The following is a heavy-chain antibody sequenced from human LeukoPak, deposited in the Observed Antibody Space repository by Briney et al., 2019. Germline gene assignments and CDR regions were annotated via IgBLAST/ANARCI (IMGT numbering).Heavy chain of an antibody. CDR3: ARGLLRTKWLLCY. Sequence: GASVKVSCKASGYTFTSYDINWVGQATGQGLEGMGWMNPNSGKTGYAQKFQGRVTITRNTSISTAYMELSSLRSEDTAVYYCARGLLRTKWLLCYWGQGTLVTVSS. D-gene: IGHD3-22*01. CDR1: GYTFTSYD. V-gene: IGHV1-8*03. J-gene: IGHJ4*02. CDR2: MNPNSGKT.